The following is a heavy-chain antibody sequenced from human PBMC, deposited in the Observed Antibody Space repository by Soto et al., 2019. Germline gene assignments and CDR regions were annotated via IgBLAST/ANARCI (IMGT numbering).Heavy chain of an antibody. CDR3: ARHYCTNGVCYLVDY. J-gene: IGHJ4*02. V-gene: IGHV3-33*01. D-gene: IGHD2-8*01. Sequence: GGALRLSCAASGFTFSTYGMHWVRQAPSKWLEWVAVIWYDGNSKYYADSVKGRFTISRDNSKNTLYLQMSSLRAEDTAVYYCARHYCTNGVCYLVDYWGQGTLVTVSS. CDR2: IWYDGNSK. CDR1: GFTFSTYG.